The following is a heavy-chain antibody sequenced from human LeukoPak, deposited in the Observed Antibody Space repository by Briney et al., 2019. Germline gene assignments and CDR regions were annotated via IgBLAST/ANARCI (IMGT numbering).Heavy chain of an antibody. J-gene: IGHJ4*02. CDR2: INPSGGST. V-gene: IGHV1-46*01. Sequence: ASVKVSCKASGYTFTSYYMHWVRQAPGQGLEWMGIINPSGGSTSYARKFQGRVTMTRDTSTSTVYMELSSLRSEDTAVYYCARDPGEIVVVPAARKPFYYFDYWGQGTLVTVSS. CDR3: ARDPGEIVVVPAARKPFYYFDY. CDR1: GYTFTSYY. D-gene: IGHD2-2*01.